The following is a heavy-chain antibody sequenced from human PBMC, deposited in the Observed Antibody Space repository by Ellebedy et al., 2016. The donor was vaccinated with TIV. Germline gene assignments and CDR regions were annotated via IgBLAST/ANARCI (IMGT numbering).Heavy chain of an antibody. J-gene: IGHJ4*01. Sequence: ASVKVSCKASGDTLTRHYVHWVRQAPGQGLEWMGIINPSGGSTSYAQKLQGRVTMTRNTSTSTVYMELSSLRSEDTAMYYCASGFDNSGCLDYWGHGTLVTVSS. V-gene: IGHV1-46*04. CDR1: GDTLTRHY. CDR2: INPSGGST. CDR3: ASGFDNSGCLDY. D-gene: IGHD3-22*01.